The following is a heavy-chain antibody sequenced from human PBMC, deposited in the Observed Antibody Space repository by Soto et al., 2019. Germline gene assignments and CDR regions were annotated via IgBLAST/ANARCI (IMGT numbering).Heavy chain of an antibody. CDR1: GYTFTTYA. J-gene: IGHJ3*01. V-gene: IGHV1-3*01. Sequence: QVQLVQSGAEVKRPGASVRVSCSASGYTFTTYAMHWVRQAPGQSLEWMGWIDPGNGNTRYSRNFQGRVSITRDTSASTAYMDLSNLRSEDTAGYYCASFNTVRVVTAMPLWGQGTMVTVSS. CDR2: IDPGNGNT. D-gene: IGHD2-21*02. CDR3: ASFNTVRVVTAMPL.